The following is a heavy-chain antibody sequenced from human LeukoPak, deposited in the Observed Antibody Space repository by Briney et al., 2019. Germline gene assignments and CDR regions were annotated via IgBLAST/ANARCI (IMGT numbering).Heavy chain of an antibody. V-gene: IGHV3-23*01. Sequence: GGSLRLSCAASGFTFSSYAMSWVRQAPGKGLEWVSAISGSGGSTYYADSVKGRFTISRDNSKNTLYLQVNSLRAEDTAVYYCAKPHLITMVRGALDYWGQGTLVTVSS. CDR1: GFTFSSYA. CDR2: ISGSGGST. J-gene: IGHJ4*02. CDR3: AKPHLITMVRGALDY. D-gene: IGHD3-10*01.